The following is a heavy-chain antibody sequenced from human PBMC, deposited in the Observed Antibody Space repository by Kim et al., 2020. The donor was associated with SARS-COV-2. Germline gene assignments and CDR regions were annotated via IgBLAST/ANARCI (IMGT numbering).Heavy chain of an antibody. Sequence: GGSLRLSCAASGFTFSSYGMHWVRQAPGKGLEWVAVIWYDGSNKYYADSVKGRFTISRDNSKNTLYLQMNSLRAEDTAVYYCAKGGAPGSPTPFDYWGQGTLVTVSS. D-gene: IGHD3-10*01. CDR3: AKGGAPGSPTPFDY. J-gene: IGHJ4*02. V-gene: IGHV3-33*06. CDR1: GFTFSSYG. CDR2: IWYDGSNK.